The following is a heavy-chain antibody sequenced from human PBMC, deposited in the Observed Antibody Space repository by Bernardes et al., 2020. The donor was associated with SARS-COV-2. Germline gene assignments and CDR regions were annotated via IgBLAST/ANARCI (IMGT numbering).Heavy chain of an antibody. D-gene: IGHD3-22*01. CDR2: IKSKTDGGTT. Sequence: GGSLRLSCAASGFTFSNAWMSWVRQAPGKGLEWVGRIKSKTDGGTTDYAAPVKGRFTISRDDSKNTLYLQMNSLRAEDTAVYYCARARVNYDSTEDDYWGQGTLVTVSS. CDR1: GFTFSNAW. V-gene: IGHV3-15*01. J-gene: IGHJ4*02. CDR3: ARARVNYDSTEDDY.